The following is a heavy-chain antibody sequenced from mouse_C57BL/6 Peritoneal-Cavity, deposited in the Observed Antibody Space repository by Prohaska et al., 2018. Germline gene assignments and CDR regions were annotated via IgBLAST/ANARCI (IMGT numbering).Heavy chain of an antibody. D-gene: IGHD2-4*01. V-gene: IGHV2-6*03. Sequence: QVQLKESGPGLVAPSQSLSITCTVSGFSLTSYGVHWVRQPPGKGLEWLVVIWSDGSTTYNSALKSRLSISKYNSKSQVLLKMNSRQTDDTAMYYCARDYDWYVDVWGTGTTVTVSS. CDR3: ARDYDWYVDV. J-gene: IGHJ1*03. CDR1: GFSLTSYG. CDR2: IWSDGST.